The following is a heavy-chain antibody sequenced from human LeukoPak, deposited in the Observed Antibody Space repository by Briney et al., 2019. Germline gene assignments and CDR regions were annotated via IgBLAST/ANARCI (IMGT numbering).Heavy chain of an antibody. CDR3: TTPPRPVGYYYDSSHAFDI. J-gene: IGHJ3*02. D-gene: IGHD3-22*01. V-gene: IGHV3-15*01. CDR1: GFTFSNAW. CDR2: IKSKTDGGTT. Sequence: GGSLRLSCAASGFTFSNAWMSWVRQAPGKGLEWVGRIKSKTDGGTTDYAAPVKGRFTISRDDSKNTLYLQMNSLKTEDTAVYYCTTPPRPVGYYYDSSHAFDIWGQGTMVTVSS.